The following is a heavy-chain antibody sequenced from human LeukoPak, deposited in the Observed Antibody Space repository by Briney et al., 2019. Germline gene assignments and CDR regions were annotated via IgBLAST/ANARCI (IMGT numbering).Heavy chain of an antibody. CDR1: GYSLTSYW. CDR2: IYPGDSDT. CDR3: ARGAGTDPSYYYYYYMDV. J-gene: IGHJ6*03. V-gene: IGHV5-51*01. D-gene: IGHD6-19*01. Sequence: GESLKISCKGSGYSLTSYWIGWVRQMPGKGLEWMGIIYPGDSDTRYSPSFQGQVTISADKSISTAYLQWSSLKASDTAMYYCARGAGTDPSYYYYYYMDVWGKGTTVTVSS.